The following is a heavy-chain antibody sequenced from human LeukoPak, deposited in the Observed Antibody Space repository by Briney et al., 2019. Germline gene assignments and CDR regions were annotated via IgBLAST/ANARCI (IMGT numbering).Heavy chain of an antibody. V-gene: IGHV3-66*01. CDR3: ARKEGWLRSFDY. CDR1: GFTVSSNY. J-gene: IGHJ4*02. D-gene: IGHD5-12*01. Sequence: GGSLRLSCAASGFTVSSNYMSWVRQAPGKGLEWVSVIYSGGSTYYADSVKGRFTISRDNSKNTLYLQMNSLRAEDTAVYYCARKEGWLRSFDYWGQGTLVTVSS. CDR2: IYSGGST.